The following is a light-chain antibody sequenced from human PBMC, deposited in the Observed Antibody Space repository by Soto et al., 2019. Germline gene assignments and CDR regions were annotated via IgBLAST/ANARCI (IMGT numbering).Light chain of an antibody. CDR2: SNI. CDR1: DSNSGSNY. Sequence: QLVLTQPPSASGTPGQRVTISCSGSDSNSGSNYVYWYQQFPGTAPKLLIYSNIQRPSGVPARFSGSKSGTTAYLAISGLRSEDEADYYCAAWDNSLNGRVFGGGTKLTVL. J-gene: IGLJ3*02. V-gene: IGLV1-47*02. CDR3: AAWDNSLNGRV.